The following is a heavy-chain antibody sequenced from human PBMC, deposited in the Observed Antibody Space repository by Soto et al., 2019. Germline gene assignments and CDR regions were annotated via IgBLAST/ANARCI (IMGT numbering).Heavy chain of an antibody. Sequence: GGSLRLSCAASGFTVRSSYMSWVRQVPGKGLEWVSIIYSDDYTYYAASVKGRFTISRDNSKNTLYLQMNSLRAEDTAVYYCAKGTYGSGSYPFDYWGQGTLVTVSS. V-gene: IGHV3-66*01. J-gene: IGHJ4*02. CDR3: AKGTYGSGSYPFDY. CDR1: GFTVRSSY. D-gene: IGHD3-10*01. CDR2: IYSDDYT.